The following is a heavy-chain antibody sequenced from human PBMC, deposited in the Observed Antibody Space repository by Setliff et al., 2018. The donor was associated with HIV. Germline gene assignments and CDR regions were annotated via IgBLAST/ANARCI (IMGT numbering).Heavy chain of an antibody. V-gene: IGHV4-61*09. CDR3: ARLRVSSSSQTFDH. J-gene: IGHJ4*02. CDR1: DGAVASGSYY. Sequence: SETLSLTCTVSDGAVASGSYYWTWVRQPAGEGLEWMGHVYTSGTTHYNPSLKSRVAMSVDTSKNQFSLDLTSVTPADTAVYYCARLRVSSSSQTFDHWGQGILVTAPQ. CDR2: VYTSGTT. D-gene: IGHD6-6*01.